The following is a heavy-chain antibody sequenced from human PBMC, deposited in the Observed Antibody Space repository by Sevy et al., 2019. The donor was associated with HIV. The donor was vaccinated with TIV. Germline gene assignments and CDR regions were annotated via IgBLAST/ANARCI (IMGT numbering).Heavy chain of an antibody. J-gene: IGHJ3*02. CDR1: GYTFTGYY. CDR2: INPNSGGT. Sequence: ASVKVSCKASGYTFTGYYMHWVRQAPGQGLEWMGRINPNSGGTNYAQKFQGRVTMTRDTSISTAYMELSRLRSDDTAVYYCARAQYSSSSGRDAFDIWGQGTMVTVSS. CDR3: ARAQYSSSSGRDAFDI. V-gene: IGHV1-2*06. D-gene: IGHD6-6*01.